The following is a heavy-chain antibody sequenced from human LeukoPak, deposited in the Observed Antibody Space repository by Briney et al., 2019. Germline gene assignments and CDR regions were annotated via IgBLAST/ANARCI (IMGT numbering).Heavy chain of an antibody. D-gene: IGHD1-26*01. CDR3: TRESGAFSPFGF. Sequence: SGTLSLTCAVSGGSILTTNWWSWVRRPPGKGLEWIGEVHLRGASNYNPSLKSRVNMSIDKSKNQLSLELTSVTAADTAIYYCTRESGAFSPFGFWGQGTLVTVSS. CDR2: VHLRGAS. V-gene: IGHV4-4*02. CDR1: GGSILTTNW. J-gene: IGHJ4*02.